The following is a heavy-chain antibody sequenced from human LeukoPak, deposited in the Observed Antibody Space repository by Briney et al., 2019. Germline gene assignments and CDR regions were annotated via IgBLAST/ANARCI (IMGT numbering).Heavy chain of an antibody. CDR1: GFTFSSYA. V-gene: IGHV3-30*04. CDR2: ISYDGSNK. CDR3: AKSGGYSYVENFDY. Sequence: PGRSLRLSCAASGFTFSSYAMHWVRQAPGKGLEWVAVISYDGSNKYYADSVKGRFTISRDNSKNTLYLQMNSLRAEDTAVYYCAKSGGYSYVENFDYWGQGTLVTVSS. J-gene: IGHJ4*02. D-gene: IGHD5-18*01.